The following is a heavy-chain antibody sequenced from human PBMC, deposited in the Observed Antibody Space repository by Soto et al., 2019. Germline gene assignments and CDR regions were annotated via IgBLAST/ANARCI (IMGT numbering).Heavy chain of an antibody. Sequence: GSLRLSCAASGFTFGSYEMNWVRQAPGKGLEWVSYISSSGSTIYYADSVKGRFTISRDNAKNSLYLQMNSLRAEDTAVYYCARASPRISGSYNFDYWGQGTLVTVSS. V-gene: IGHV3-48*03. D-gene: IGHD1-26*01. J-gene: IGHJ4*02. CDR3: ARASPRISGSYNFDY. CDR2: ISSSGSTI. CDR1: GFTFGSYE.